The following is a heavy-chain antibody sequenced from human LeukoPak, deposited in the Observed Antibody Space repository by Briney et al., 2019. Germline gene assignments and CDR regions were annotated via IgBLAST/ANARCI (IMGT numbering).Heavy chain of an antibody. CDR1: GYSISSGYY. D-gene: IGHD6-13*01. Sequence: PSETLSLTCTVSGYSISSGYYWGWIRQPPGKGLEWIGSIYHSGSTYYNPSLKSRLTISVNASKKQFSLKLTSANAADTAVYYCAARFGRLAAGGTPFDYWGQGTLVTVSS. J-gene: IGHJ4*02. CDR3: AARFGRLAAGGTPFDY. CDR2: IYHSGST. V-gene: IGHV4-38-2*02.